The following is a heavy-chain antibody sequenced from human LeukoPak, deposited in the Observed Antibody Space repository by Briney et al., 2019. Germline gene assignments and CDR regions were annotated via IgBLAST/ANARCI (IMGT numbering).Heavy chain of an antibody. CDR3: AKDRCSGGSCYSLDY. Sequence: GASVKVSCKASGYTFTSYGISWVRQAPGQGLEWMGWISAYNGNTNYAQKLQGRVTMTTDTSTSTAYMELRSLRSDDTAVYYCAKDRCSGGSCYSLDYWGQGTLVTVSS. CDR1: GYTFTSYG. D-gene: IGHD2-15*01. J-gene: IGHJ4*02. V-gene: IGHV1-18*01. CDR2: ISAYNGNT.